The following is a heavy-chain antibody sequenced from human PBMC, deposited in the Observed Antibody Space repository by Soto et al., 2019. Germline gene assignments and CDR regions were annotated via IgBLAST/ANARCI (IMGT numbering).Heavy chain of an antibody. Sequence: GGSLRLSCAASEFTFSHHWMSWVRQAPGKGLQWVADIRPDGTEKYYADSVRGRFTISRDNAKNSVYLQMNSLRAEDTAVYYCARGHYGRDYWGQGTLVTVSS. CDR2: IRPDGTEK. J-gene: IGHJ4*02. D-gene: IGHD4-17*01. CDR3: ARGHYGRDY. CDR1: EFTFSHHW. V-gene: IGHV3-7*01.